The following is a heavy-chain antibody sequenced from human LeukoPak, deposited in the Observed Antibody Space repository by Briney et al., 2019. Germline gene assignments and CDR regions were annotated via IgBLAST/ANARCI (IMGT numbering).Heavy chain of an antibody. D-gene: IGHD6-13*01. Sequence: GGSLRLSCAASGFTFSSYGMHWVRQAPGKGLEWVAVISYDGSNEYYADSVKGRFTISRDNSKNTLYLQMNSLRAEDTAVYYCAKATYSSSWNPGDYWGQGTLATVSS. CDR2: ISYDGSNE. V-gene: IGHV3-30*18. CDR3: AKATYSSSWNPGDY. CDR1: GFTFSSYG. J-gene: IGHJ4*02.